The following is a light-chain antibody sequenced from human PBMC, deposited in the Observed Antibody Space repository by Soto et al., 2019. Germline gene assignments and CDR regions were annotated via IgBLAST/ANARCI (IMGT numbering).Light chain of an antibody. V-gene: IGLV2-14*01. CDR1: SSDVGGYNY. J-gene: IGLJ2*01. CDR3: SSYTSSSTVI. Sequence: QSALTQPASVSGSPGQSITISCTGTSSDVGGYNYISWYQQHPGKAPKFIIYDVRNRPSGVSNRFSGPRSGNTASLTISGLQAEDEADYYCSSYTSSSTVIFGGGTKVTVL. CDR2: DVR.